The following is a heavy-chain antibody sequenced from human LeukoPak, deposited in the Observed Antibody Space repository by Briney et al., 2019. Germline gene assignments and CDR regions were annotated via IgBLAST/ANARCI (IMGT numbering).Heavy chain of an antibody. J-gene: IGHJ4*02. CDR3: ARGRDGYNWYFDY. CDR2: IYSGGST. CDR1: GFTFSSYW. D-gene: IGHD5-24*01. V-gene: IGHV3-53*01. Sequence: GGSLRLSCAASGFTFSSYWMSWVRQAPGKGLEWVSVIYSGGSTYYADSVKGRFTISRDNSKNTLYLQMNSLRAEDTAVYYCARGRDGYNWYFDYWGQGTLVTVSS.